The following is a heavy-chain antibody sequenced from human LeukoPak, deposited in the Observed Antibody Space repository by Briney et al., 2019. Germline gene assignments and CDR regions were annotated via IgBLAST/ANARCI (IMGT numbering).Heavy chain of an antibody. CDR2: ISWNSGSI. Sequence: GGSLRLSCAASGFTFDDYAMHWVRQAPGKGLEWVSGISWNSGSIGYADSVTGRFTISRDNAKNSLYLQMNSLRAEDTALYYCAKDKRGAGSYSAMDVWGQGTTVTVSS. D-gene: IGHD3-10*01. CDR1: GFTFDDYA. CDR3: AKDKRGAGSYSAMDV. J-gene: IGHJ6*02. V-gene: IGHV3-9*01.